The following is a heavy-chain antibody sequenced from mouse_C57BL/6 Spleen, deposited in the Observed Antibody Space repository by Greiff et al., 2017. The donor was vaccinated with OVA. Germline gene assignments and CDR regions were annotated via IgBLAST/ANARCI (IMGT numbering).Heavy chain of an antibody. Sequence: VQLQQPGAELVKPGASVKMSCKASGYTFTSYWITWVKQRPGQGLEWIGDIYPGSGSNNSNEKFKSKATLTVDTSSSTSYIQRSSRTSEDSAVEYCANYYGSSGYCDYWGQGTTRTVSS. CDR1: GYTFTSYW. CDR3: ANYYGSSGYCDY. CDR2: IYPGSGSN. J-gene: IGHJ2*01. D-gene: IGHD1-1*01. V-gene: IGHV1-55*01.